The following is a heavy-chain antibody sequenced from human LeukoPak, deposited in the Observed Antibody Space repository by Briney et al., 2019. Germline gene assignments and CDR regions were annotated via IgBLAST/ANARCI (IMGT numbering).Heavy chain of an antibody. V-gene: IGHV4-34*01. D-gene: IGHD1-20*01. J-gene: IGHJ5*02. Sequence: SETLSLTCAVYGGSFSGYYWSWIRQPPGKGLEWIGEINHSGSTNYNPSLKSRVTISVDTSKNQFSLKLSSVTAADTAVYYCARSVGITGTTGGWFDPWGQGTLVTVSS. CDR1: GGSFSGYY. CDR2: INHSGST. CDR3: ARSVGITGTTGGWFDP.